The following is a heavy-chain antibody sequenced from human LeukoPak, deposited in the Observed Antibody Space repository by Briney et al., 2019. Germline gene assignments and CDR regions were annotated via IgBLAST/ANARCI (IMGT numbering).Heavy chain of an antibody. J-gene: IGHJ4*02. Sequence: GGSLRLSCAASGFTFSSYAMSWVRQAPGEGLEWVGMIWYDGSNENYADSVRGRFTISRDNVKNTLYLQMSSLRAEDTAVYYCARGERVNLWIFEGYDYWGRGTLVTVSS. CDR1: GFTFSSYA. CDR2: IWYDGSNE. CDR3: ARGERVNLWIFEGYDY. D-gene: IGHD3-3*01. V-gene: IGHV3-33*08.